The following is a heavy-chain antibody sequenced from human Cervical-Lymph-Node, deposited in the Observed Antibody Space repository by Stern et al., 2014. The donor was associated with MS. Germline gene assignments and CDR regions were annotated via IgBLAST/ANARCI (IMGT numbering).Heavy chain of an antibody. D-gene: IGHD1-26*01. J-gene: IGHJ5*02. CDR2: IHDSGST. CDR1: GGSISSSGYY. CDR3: ATTRWDLFTWNWFDP. V-gene: IGHV4-61*02. Sequence: VQLEESGPGLVKPSQTLSLTCTVSGGSISSSGYYWSWIRQPADKGLEWIGRIHDSGSTYYNPSLKSRVTLSMVPAKNQFSLTLPSVTAADTAVYYCATTRWDLFTWNWFDPWGQGTLVTVSS.